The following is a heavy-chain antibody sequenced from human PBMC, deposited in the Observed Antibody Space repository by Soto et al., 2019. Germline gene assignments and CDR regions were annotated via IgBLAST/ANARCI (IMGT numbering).Heavy chain of an antibody. Sequence: LRLSCAASGFTFSSYDMHWVRQATGKGLEWVSAIGTAGDTYYPGSVKGRFTISRENAKNSLYLQMNSLRAGDTAVYYCARELRTTYYDILTGYYTPGMDVWGQGPTVTSP. CDR2: IGTAGDT. D-gene: IGHD3-9*01. CDR1: GFTFSSYD. CDR3: ARELRTTYYDILTGYYTPGMDV. V-gene: IGHV3-13*04. J-gene: IGHJ6*02.